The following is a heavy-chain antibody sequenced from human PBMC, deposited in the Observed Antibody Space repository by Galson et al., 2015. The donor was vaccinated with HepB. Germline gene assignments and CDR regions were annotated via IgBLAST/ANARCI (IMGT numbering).Heavy chain of an antibody. J-gene: IGHJ4*02. CDR2: INPNSGGT. Sequence: SVKVSCKAAGYTFTDYFIHWVRQAPGQGLEWMGWINPNSGGTKFAQKFQGRVTMTRDTSISTAYMELSRLRSADTAVYYCARLPDIVITTGNYWGQGTLVTVSS. CDR1: GYTFTDYF. V-gene: IGHV1-2*02. CDR3: ARLPDIVITTGNY. D-gene: IGHD5-12*01.